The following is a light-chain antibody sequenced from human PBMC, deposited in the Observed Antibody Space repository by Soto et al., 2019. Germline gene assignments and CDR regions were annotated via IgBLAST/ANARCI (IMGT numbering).Light chain of an antibody. CDR3: QQYYTAPT. CDR1: QSVLYSSNNKNY. CDR2: WAS. Sequence: DIVMTQSPDSLAVSLGERATINCKSSQSVLYSSNNKNYLAWYQQKPGQPPKLLIYWASTRESGVPDRFSGSGSGTDFTLTISSLQAEDVAVYYCQQYYTAPTFGQGTTVEIK. J-gene: IGKJ1*01. V-gene: IGKV4-1*01.